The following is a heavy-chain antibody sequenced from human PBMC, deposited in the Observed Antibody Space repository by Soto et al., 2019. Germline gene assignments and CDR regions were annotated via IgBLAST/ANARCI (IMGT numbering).Heavy chain of an antibody. Sequence: PGGSLRLSCAASGFTFSSYAMSWVRQAPGRGLEWVSAISGSGGSTYYADSVKGRFTISRDNSKNTLYLQMNSLRAEDTAVYYCAKDQVRLRFSYYFDYWGQGTLVTVSS. CDR3: AKDQVRLRFSYYFDY. V-gene: IGHV3-23*01. J-gene: IGHJ4*02. D-gene: IGHD3-3*01. CDR1: GFTFSSYA. CDR2: ISGSGGST.